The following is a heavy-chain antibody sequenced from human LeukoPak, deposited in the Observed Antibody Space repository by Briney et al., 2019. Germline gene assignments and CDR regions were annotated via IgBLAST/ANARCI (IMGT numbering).Heavy chain of an antibody. CDR2: ISSSSSTI. CDR3: ARDYSSAYFVDH. CDR1: GFTFNSYS. V-gene: IGHV3-48*02. J-gene: IGHJ4*02. D-gene: IGHD3-22*01. Sequence: GGSLRLSCAASGFTFNSYSMNWVRQAPGKGLEWVSYISSSSSTIYLADSVKGRFTISRDNAKNSLYLQMNSPRDEDTAVYYCARDYSSAYFVDHWGQGTLVTVSS.